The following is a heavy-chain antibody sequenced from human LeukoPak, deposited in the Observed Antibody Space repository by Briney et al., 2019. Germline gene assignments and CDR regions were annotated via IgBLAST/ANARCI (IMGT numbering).Heavy chain of an antibody. J-gene: IGHJ6*02. Sequence: SETLSLTCTVSGASITSSNYYWLWLRQPPGKGLEWIGSIYYNGITYYSLSLKSRVTISVDTSKSQCSLRLSSMTAADTAVYYCARLPYYYYGMDVWGQGTTVTVSS. CDR3: ARLPYYYYGMDV. V-gene: IGHV4-39*07. CDR2: IYYNGIT. CDR1: GASITSSNYY.